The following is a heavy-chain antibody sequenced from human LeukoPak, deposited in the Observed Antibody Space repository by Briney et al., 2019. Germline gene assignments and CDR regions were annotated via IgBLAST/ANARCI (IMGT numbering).Heavy chain of an antibody. V-gene: IGHV4-59*01. J-gene: IGHJ4*02. CDR3: AREYCSSSCYFDY. CDR1: GASTSSDY. Sequence: PSETLSLTCTVSGASTSSDYWGWIRQPPGKGLEWIGYIYYSGSTNYNPSLKSRLTISVDTSKNQFSLKLSSVTAADTAVYYCAREYCSSSCYFDYWGQGTLVTVSS. D-gene: IGHD2-2*01. CDR2: IYYSGST.